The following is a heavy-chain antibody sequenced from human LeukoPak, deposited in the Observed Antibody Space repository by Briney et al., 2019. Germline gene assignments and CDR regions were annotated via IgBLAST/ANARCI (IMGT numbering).Heavy chain of an antibody. D-gene: IGHD4-23*01. J-gene: IGHJ4*02. CDR1: GFTFSSYA. Sequence: PGGSLRLSCAASGFTFSSYAMHWVRQAPGKGLEWVAVISYDGSNKYYADSVKGRFTISRDNSKNTLYLQMNSLRAEDTAVYSCARDLYYGGKSPLSSWGQGTLVTVSS. CDR3: ARDLYYGGKSPLSS. V-gene: IGHV3-30-3*01. CDR2: ISYDGSNK.